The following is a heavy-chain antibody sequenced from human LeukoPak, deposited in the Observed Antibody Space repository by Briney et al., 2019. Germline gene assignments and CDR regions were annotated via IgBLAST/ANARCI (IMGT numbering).Heavy chain of an antibody. CDR1: GGSISSGGYY. D-gene: IGHD5-24*01. J-gene: IGHJ6*03. V-gene: IGHV4-31*03. Sequence: SETLSLTCTVSGGSISSGGYYWSWIRQHPGKGLEWIGYIYYSGSTYYNPSLKSRVTISVDTSKNQFSLKLSSVTAADTAVYYCARDFRETQRRSMRRYYYYYMDVWGKGTTVTVSS. CDR3: ARDFRETQRRSMRRYYYYYMDV. CDR2: IYYSGST.